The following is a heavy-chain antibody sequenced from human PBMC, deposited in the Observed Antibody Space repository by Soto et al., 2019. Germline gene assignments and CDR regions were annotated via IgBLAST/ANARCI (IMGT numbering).Heavy chain of an antibody. CDR3: AHSGWIGDGGWFDP. CDR1: GFSLSTSGVG. D-gene: IGHD3-10*01. Sequence: QITLKESGPTLVKPTQTLTLTCTLSGFSLSTSGVGVGWIRQPPGKALEWLALIYWDDDKRYSPALKSRLTIAKDTSKNQVVLTMTNMDPVDTGTYYCAHSGWIGDGGWFDPWGQGTLVTVSS. V-gene: IGHV2-5*02. CDR2: IYWDDDK. J-gene: IGHJ5*02.